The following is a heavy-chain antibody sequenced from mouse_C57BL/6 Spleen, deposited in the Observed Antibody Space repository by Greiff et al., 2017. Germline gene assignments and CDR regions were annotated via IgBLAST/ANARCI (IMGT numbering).Heavy chain of an antibody. CDR1: GYTFTDYY. J-gene: IGHJ4*01. V-gene: IGHV1-26*01. CDR3: ANRDGYDPLYYAMDY. Sequence: EVQLQQSGPELVKPGASVKISCKASGYTFTDYYMNWVKQSHGKSLEWIGDINPNNGGTSYNQKFKGKATLTVDKSSSTAYMELRSLTSEDSAVXYCANRDGYDPLYYAMDYWGQGTSVTVSS. CDR2: INPNNGGT. D-gene: IGHD2-2*01.